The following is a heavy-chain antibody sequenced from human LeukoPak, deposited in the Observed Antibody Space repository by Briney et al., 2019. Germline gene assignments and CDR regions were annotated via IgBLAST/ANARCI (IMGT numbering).Heavy chain of an antibody. J-gene: IGHJ4*02. CDR2: ISWNSDNI. CDR3: TRRFDY. CDR1: GFTFDDYA. V-gene: IGHV3-9*01. Sequence: GRSLRLSCAASGFTFDDYAMHWVRQAPGKGLEWVSGISWNSDNIEYADSVKGRFTISKDNAKNSLYLQMNSLRTEDTAVYYCTRRFDYWGQGTLVTVSS.